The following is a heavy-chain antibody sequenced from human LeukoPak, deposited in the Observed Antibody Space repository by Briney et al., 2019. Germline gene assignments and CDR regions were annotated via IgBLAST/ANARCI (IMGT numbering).Heavy chain of an antibody. CDR1: GYTFTSYD. J-gene: IGHJ5*02. Sequence: ASVKVSCKASGYTFTSYDINWVRQATGQGLEWMGWMNPNRGNTGYAQKFQGRVTMTRNTSISTAYMELSSLRSEDTAVYYCARGPGRRLRCFDWFLNWFDPWGQGTLVTVSS. CDR3: ARGPGRRLRCFDWFLNWFDP. CDR2: MNPNRGNT. D-gene: IGHD3-9*01. V-gene: IGHV1-8*01.